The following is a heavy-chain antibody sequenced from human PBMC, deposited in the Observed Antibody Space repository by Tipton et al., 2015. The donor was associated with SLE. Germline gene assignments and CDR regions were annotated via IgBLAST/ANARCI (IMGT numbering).Heavy chain of an antibody. Sequence: TLSLTCSVSGYSISSGHFWGWIRQPPGKGLEWIEIIYHTGSTYYNPSLKSRVTISLDTSKNQFSLKLSSVTAADTAVYYCARWGGYHDYWGQGTLVTVSS. V-gene: IGHV4-38-2*01. D-gene: IGHD3-16*01. CDR2: IYHTGST. J-gene: IGHJ4*02. CDR3: ARWGGYHDY. CDR1: GYSISSGHF.